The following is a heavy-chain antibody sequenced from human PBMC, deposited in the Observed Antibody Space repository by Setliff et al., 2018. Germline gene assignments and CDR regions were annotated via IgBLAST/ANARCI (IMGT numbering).Heavy chain of an antibody. CDR2: INPSGDT. J-gene: IGHJ4*02. V-gene: IGHV1-46*01. CDR1: GYAFTTYH. Sequence: KVSCKTSGYAFTTYHMHWVRQAPGQGLEWMGRINPSGDTGYAQKFQGRLTLTKDTSTGTHYMDVSSLRSDDTAVYYCARDGGSYGNYDNWGQGTLVTVS. D-gene: IGHD4-17*01. CDR3: ARDGGSYGNYDN.